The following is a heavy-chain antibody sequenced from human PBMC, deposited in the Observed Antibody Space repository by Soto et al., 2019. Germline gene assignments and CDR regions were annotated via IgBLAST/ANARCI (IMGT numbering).Heavy chain of an antibody. V-gene: IGHV5-10-1*01. Sequence: GESLKISCKGSGYSFTSYWISWVRQMPGKGLEWMGRIDPSDSYTNYSPSFQGHVTISADKSISTAYLQWSSLKASDTAMYYCQGNRYCSGGSCDYWGQGTLVTVSS. D-gene: IGHD2-15*01. CDR1: GYSFTSYW. CDR2: IDPSDSYT. CDR3: QGNRYCSGGSCDY. J-gene: IGHJ4*02.